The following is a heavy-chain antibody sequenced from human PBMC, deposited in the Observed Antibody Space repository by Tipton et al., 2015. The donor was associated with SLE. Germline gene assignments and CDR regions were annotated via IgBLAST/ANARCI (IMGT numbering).Heavy chain of an antibody. Sequence: SLRLSCAASGFTFSSYGMHWVRQAPGKGLEWVAVIWYDGSNKYYADSVKGRFTISRDNSKNTLYLQMNSLRAEDTAMYYCAKEGPPYSSSHGNPWFDPWGQGTLVTVSS. V-gene: IGHV3-30*18. CDR3: AKEGPPYSSSHGNPWFDP. CDR1: GFTFSSYG. D-gene: IGHD6-13*01. J-gene: IGHJ5*02. CDR2: IWYDGSNK.